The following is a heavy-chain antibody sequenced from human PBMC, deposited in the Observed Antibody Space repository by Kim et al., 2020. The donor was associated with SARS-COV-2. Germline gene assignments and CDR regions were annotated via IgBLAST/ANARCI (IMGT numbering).Heavy chain of an antibody. CDR2: ISYDGSNK. J-gene: IGHJ4*02. CDR1: GFTFSSYA. D-gene: IGHD3-3*01. CDR3: ARDGNDFWSGYQLYHDY. V-gene: IGHV3-30-3*01. Sequence: GGSLRLSCAASGFTFSSYAMHWVRQAPGKGLEWVAVISYDGSNKYYADSVKGRFTISRDNSKNTLYLQMNSLRAEDTAVYYCARDGNDFWSGYQLYHDYWGQGTLVTVSS.